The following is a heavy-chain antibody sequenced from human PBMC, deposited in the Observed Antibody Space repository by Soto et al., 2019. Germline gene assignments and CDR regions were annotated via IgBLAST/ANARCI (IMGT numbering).Heavy chain of an antibody. D-gene: IGHD3-16*02. J-gene: IGHJ4*02. CDR1: GFSIQISYF. CDR2: ITHSGRS. Sequence: SETLSLTCAVSGFSIQISYFWGWIRQPTGKGLKCTVFITHSGRSVSQPTFKSRATISLDTTNIAFSLTLKSVTAAYTAVYYCARGRSFRLVVVSLDSWGQGTLVTVSS. V-gene: IGHV4-38-2*01. CDR3: ARGRSFRLVVVSLDS.